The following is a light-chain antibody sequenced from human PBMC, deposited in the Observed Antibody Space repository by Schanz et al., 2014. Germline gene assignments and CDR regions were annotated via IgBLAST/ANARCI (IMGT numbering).Light chain of an antibody. J-gene: IGLJ2*01. CDR1: SNDVGSSYL. CDR2: EAS. CDR3: CSYAGFNTVI. Sequence: QSALTQPASVSGSPGQSITISCTGTSNDVGSSYLVSWYQHHPGKAPNLMIYEASKRPSGVSNRFSGSKSDNTASLTISGLQPEDEADYYCCSYAGFNTVIFGGGTKVTV. V-gene: IGLV2-23*01.